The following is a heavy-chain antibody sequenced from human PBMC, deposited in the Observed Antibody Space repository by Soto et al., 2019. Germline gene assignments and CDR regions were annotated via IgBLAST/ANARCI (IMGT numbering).Heavy chain of an antibody. CDR3: ARDSYSVSTPLDY. D-gene: IGHD5-12*01. V-gene: IGHV1-18*01. J-gene: IGHJ4*02. Sequence: ASVKVSCKASGYTFTAYGISWIRQAPGQGLEWVGWISAYNGDTNYVQRLQGRGTMTTDTSTTTAFMELRSLRSDDTAIYYCARDSYSVSTPLDYWGQGTLVTVSS. CDR1: GYTFTAYG. CDR2: ISAYNGDT.